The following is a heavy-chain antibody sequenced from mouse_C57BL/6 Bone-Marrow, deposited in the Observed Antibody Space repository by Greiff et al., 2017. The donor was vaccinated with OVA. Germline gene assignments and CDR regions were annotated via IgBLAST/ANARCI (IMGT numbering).Heavy chain of an antibody. J-gene: IGHJ4*01. D-gene: IGHD3-2*02. Sequence: VQLQQPGAELVKPGASVKMSCKASGYTFTSYWITWVKQRPGQGLEWIGDIYPGSGSTNYNEKFKSKATLTVDTSSSTAYMQLSSLTSEDSAVYYCARGTAQASYYYAMDYWGQGTSVTVSS. CDR1: GYTFTSYW. CDR3: ARGTAQASYYYAMDY. CDR2: IYPGSGST. V-gene: IGHV1-55*01.